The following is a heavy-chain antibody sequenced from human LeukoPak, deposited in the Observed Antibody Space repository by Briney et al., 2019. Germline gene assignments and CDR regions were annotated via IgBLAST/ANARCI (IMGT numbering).Heavy chain of an antibody. J-gene: IGHJ4*02. CDR3: AKDHADCRGEDCLLLDF. V-gene: IGHV3-23*01. D-gene: IGHD2-15*01. CDR2: VSGSGGSA. CDR1: GFTFSSYA. Sequence: PGGSLRLSCAASGFTFSSYAMTSGRQAPGKGLEWVSSVSGSGGSALYADSLKGGFTISRDNYKSTLFLQMDSLRAEDTAIYYCAKDHADCRGEDCLLLDFWGQGTLVTVSS.